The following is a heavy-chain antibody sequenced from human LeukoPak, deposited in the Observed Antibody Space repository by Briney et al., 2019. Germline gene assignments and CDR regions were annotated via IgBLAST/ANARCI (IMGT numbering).Heavy chain of an antibody. CDR1: GFSVGGYA. Sequence: GGSLRLSCEVSGFSVGGYALHWVRQAPGKGLEWVAVIPFDGSQKYYADSVKGRFTISRDTFKNTLFLQMDSLSGEDTGFYYCARSDRGDYNFDYWGQGTLVTVSS. J-gene: IGHJ4*02. V-gene: IGHV3-30*04. CDR3: ARSDRGDYNFDY. D-gene: IGHD4-17*01. CDR2: IPFDGSQK.